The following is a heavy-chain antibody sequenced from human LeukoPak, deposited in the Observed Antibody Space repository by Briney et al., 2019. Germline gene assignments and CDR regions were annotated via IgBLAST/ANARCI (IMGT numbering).Heavy chain of an antibody. CDR3: ARASLKYSYGPIFDY. CDR1: GGSISSGDYY. V-gene: IGHV4-30-4*08. CDR2: IYYSGST. J-gene: IGHJ4*02. D-gene: IGHD5-18*01. Sequence: SETLSLTCTVSGGSISSGDYYWSWIRQPPGKGLEWIGYIYYSGSTYYNPSLKSRVTISVDTSKNQFSLKLSSVTAADTAVYYCARASLKYSYGPIFDYWGQGTLVTVSS.